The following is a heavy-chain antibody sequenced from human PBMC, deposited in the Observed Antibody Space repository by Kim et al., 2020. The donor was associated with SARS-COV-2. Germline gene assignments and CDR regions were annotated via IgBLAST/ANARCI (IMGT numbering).Heavy chain of an antibody. Sequence: GGSLRLSCAASGFTFSSYAMSWVRQAPGKGLEWVSAISGSGGSTYYADSVKGRFTISRDNSKNTLYLQMNSLRAEDTAVYYCAKERGSGVRGVIGASYYYYGMDVWGQGTTVTVSS. V-gene: IGHV3-23*01. CDR2: ISGSGGST. CDR3: AKERGSGVRGVIGASYYYYGMDV. CDR1: GFTFSSYA. J-gene: IGHJ6*02. D-gene: IGHD3-10*01.